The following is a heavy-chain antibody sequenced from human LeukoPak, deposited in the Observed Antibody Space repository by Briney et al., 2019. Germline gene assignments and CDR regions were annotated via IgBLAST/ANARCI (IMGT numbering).Heavy chain of an antibody. Sequence: GSLRLSCAASGFTFSSYSLNWVRQAPGEGLEWVSFISSSSITIYYADSVKGRFTISRDNAEKSLYLQMNSLRAEDTAVYYCARDRGGSYSAIDYWGQGTLVTVSS. CDR3: ARDRGGSYSAIDY. CDR1: GFTFSSYS. CDR2: ISSSSITI. D-gene: IGHD2-15*01. V-gene: IGHV3-48*04. J-gene: IGHJ4*02.